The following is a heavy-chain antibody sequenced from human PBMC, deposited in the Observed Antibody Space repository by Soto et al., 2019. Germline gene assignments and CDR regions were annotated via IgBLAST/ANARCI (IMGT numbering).Heavy chain of an antibody. CDR3: ARSGYYFDSSGYLRPFDY. V-gene: IGHV1-2*04. D-gene: IGHD3-22*01. Sequence: ASVKVSCKASGYTFTGYYMHWVRQAPGQGLEWMGWINPNSGGTNYAQKFQGWVTMTRDTSISTAYMELSRLRSDDTAVYYCARSGYYFDSSGYLRPFDYWGQGTLVTVSS. CDR2: INPNSGGT. J-gene: IGHJ4*02. CDR1: GYTFTGYY.